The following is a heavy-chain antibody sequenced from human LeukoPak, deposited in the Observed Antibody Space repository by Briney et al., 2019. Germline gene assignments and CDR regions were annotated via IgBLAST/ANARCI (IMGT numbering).Heavy chain of an antibody. J-gene: IGHJ2*01. Sequence: SETLSLTCTASGASIRSSYWSWIRQPPGKGLEWIGCIYYAGSTNYNPSLKSRVTTSLDTSKNQFSLKLTSVTAADTAMYYCARDVVVVPAGRRYFDLWGRGTLVTVSS. D-gene: IGHD2-2*01. CDR3: ARDVVVVPAGRRYFDL. V-gene: IGHV4-59*01. CDR1: GASIRSSY. CDR2: IYYAGST.